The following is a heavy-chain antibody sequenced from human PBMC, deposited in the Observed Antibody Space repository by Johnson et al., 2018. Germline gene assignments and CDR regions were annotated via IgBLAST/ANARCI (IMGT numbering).Heavy chain of an antibody. CDR3: ARGYYYDSSGYPYACYYWYCDL. J-gene: IGHJ2*01. CDR2: IGPAGDT. D-gene: IGHD3-22*01. CDR1: GFIFSSYD. V-gene: IGHV3-13*01. Sequence: VQLVESGGGLVQPGGSLRLSCAASGFIFSSYDMHWVRQATGKGLEWVSAIGPAGDTYYPGAVKGRFTLSRQNAKNSLNFQMNSLRAGDTAVYYCARGYYYDSSGYPYACYYWYCDLWGRGTLVTVSS.